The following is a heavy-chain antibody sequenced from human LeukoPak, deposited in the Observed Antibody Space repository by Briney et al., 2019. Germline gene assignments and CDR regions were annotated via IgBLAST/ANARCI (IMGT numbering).Heavy chain of an antibody. CDR1: GFTFSSYA. CDR3: ARDFYDSNGYYANHK. CDR2: ISGSGGST. Sequence: PGGSLRLSCAASGFTFSSYAMSWVRQAPGKGLEWVSAISGSGGSTYYAASVKGRFTIFRDNSKNMLYLQMNSLRAEDTAVYYCARDFYDSNGYYANHKWGQGTLVTVSS. J-gene: IGHJ1*01. D-gene: IGHD3-22*01. V-gene: IGHV3-23*01.